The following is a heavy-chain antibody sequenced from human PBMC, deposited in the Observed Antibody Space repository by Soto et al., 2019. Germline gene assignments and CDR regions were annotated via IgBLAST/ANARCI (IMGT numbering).Heavy chain of an antibody. V-gene: IGHV4-59*01. CDR1: GGSISNYY. CDR3: ARFNWYFDL. Sequence: PSETLSLTCIVSGGSISNYYWSWIRQPPGKGLEWIGYIYYRGSTNYNPSLKSRVTISVDTSKNQFSLKLSSVTAADTAMYYCARFNWYFDLWGRGTLVTVSS. CDR2: IYYRGST. J-gene: IGHJ2*01.